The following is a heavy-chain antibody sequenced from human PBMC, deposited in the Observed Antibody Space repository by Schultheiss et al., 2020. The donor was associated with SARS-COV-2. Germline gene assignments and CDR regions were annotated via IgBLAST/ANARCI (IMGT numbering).Heavy chain of an antibody. J-gene: IGHJ4*02. CDR3: ARHGGRYSIKYHFDS. V-gene: IGHV4-39*01. D-gene: IGHD5-12*01. CDR1: GGSISSSSYY. CDR2: IYYSGST. Sequence: SETLSLTCTVSGGSISSSSYYWSWIRQPPGKGLEWIGYIYYSGSTYYNPSLDSRLTISGDTSRNQFSLKLNSVTAADTAVYYCARHGGRYSIKYHFDSWGQGTLVTVSS.